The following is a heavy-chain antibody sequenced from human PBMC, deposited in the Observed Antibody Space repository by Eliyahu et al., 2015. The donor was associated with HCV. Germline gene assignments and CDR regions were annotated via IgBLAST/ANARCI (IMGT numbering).Heavy chain of an antibody. J-gene: IGHJ4*02. CDR1: GFTFSSYG. CDR2: IWYDGSNK. Sequence: VQPGRSLRLSCAASGFTFSSYGMHWVRQAPGKGLEWVAVIWYDGSNKYYADSVKGRFTISRDNSKNTLYLQMNSLRAEDTAVYYCARGEGPNAYSSSWYFDYWGQGTLVTVSS. CDR3: ARGEGPNAYSSSWYFDY. V-gene: IGHV3-33*01. D-gene: IGHD6-13*01.